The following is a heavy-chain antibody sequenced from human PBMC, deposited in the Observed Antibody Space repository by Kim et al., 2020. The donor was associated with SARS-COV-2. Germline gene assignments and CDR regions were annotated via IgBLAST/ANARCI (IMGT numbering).Heavy chain of an antibody. Sequence: ASVKVSCKASGYTFTSYAFHWVRQAPGQRLEWMVWIDADNGNTKYSQKFQGRVTFTRDTSATTAYMELSSLRSEDTAVYYCARNEDYWGQGTLVTVSS. CDR3: ARNEDY. V-gene: IGHV1-3*01. J-gene: IGHJ4*02. CDR1: GYTFTSYA. CDR2: IDADNGNT.